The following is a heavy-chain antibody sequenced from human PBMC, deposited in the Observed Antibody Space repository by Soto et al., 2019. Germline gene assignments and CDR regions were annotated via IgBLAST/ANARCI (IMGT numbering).Heavy chain of an antibody. CDR2: IKSKIDYGTT. V-gene: IGHV3-15*01. Sequence: GGSLRLSCASSGFTFPDAWMSWVRQAPGKGLEWVGRIKSKIDYGTTDYSASVKGRFTISRDDSKDTLYLQMTSLKIEDSAIYYCVPPPGGNSYYWGQGSMVTVS. CDR1: GFTFPDAW. J-gene: IGHJ4*02. CDR3: VPPPGGNSYY. D-gene: IGHD2-21*01.